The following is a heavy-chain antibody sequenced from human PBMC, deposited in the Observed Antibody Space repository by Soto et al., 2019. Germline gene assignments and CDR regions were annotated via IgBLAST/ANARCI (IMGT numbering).Heavy chain of an antibody. J-gene: IGHJ5*02. CDR2: IYSGGST. Sequence: EVQLVESGGGLVQPGGSLRLSCAASGFTVSSNYMSWVRQAPGKGLEWVSVIYSGGSTYYADSVKGRFTISRHNSKNTLYLQMNSLRAEATAVYYCASGLDCGRDCPNWFDPWGQGTLVTVSS. D-gene: IGHD2-21*02. V-gene: IGHV3-53*04. CDR3: ASGLDCGRDCPNWFDP. CDR1: GFTVSSNY.